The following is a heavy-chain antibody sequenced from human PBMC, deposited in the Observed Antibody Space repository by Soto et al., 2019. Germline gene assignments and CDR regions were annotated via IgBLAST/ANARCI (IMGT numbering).Heavy chain of an antibody. D-gene: IGHD6-6*01. V-gene: IGHV3-11*01. CDR3: ARQAARNYIDS. CDR1: GFTFTDYS. Sequence: VGSLRLSCAASGFTFTDYSMSWIRQAPGKGLEWLAFIDSRGRTLSYADSVKGRFTISRDNAKNSLYLQMHSLRADDTAVYYCARQAARNYIDSWGQGDVVTVSS. CDR2: IDSRGRTL. J-gene: IGHJ4*02.